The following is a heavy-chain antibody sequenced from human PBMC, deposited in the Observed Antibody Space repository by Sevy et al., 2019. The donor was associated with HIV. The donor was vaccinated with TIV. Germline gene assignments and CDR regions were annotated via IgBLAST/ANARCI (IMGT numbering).Heavy chain of an antibody. J-gene: IGHJ4*02. CDR3: VGRRYSPAYSWSYHFDY. V-gene: IGHV3-11*01. CDR2: ISVSSSAK. Sequence: GGSLRLSCAASGFDFSDYYMNWIRQTPGNGLEWISYISVSSSAKYYTDSVKGRFAISRDNARNSLYLQMNSLRVEDTAVYFCVGRRYSPAYSWSYHFDYWGQGALVTVSS. CDR1: GFDFSDYY. D-gene: IGHD3-16*01.